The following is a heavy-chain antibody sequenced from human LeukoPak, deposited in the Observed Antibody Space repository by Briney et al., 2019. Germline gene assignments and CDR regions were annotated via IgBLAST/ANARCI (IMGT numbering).Heavy chain of an antibody. Sequence: SETLSLTCSVSGGSISSYYWSWIRQPPGKGLEWIGYIYYSGNTNYNPSLKSRVIISVDTSKNQFSLKLSSVTAADTAVYYCARNYYDSSDYEYYFDYWGQGTLVTVSS. CDR1: GGSISSYY. D-gene: IGHD3-22*01. CDR3: ARNYYDSSDYEYYFDY. J-gene: IGHJ4*02. V-gene: IGHV4-59*08. CDR2: IYYSGNT.